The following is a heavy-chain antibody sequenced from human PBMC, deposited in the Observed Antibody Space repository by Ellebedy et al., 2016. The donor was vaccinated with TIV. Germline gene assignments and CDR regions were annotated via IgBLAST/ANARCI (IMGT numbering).Heavy chain of an antibody. D-gene: IGHD4-17*01. J-gene: IGHJ5*02. CDR3: ARDSERGDDGWFDP. CDR2: IHPSGGRT. V-gene: IGHV1-46*02. CDR1: GYTFDSYG. Sequence: ASVKVSXXASGYTFDSYGISWVRQAPGQGLEWMGLIHPSGGRTSYAQKFQGRVILTRDTSTRTFYMELYSLRSEDTAVYYCARDSERGDDGWFDPWGQGTLVTVSS.